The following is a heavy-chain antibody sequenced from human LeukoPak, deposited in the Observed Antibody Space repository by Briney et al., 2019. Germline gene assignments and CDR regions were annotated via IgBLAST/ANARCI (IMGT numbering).Heavy chain of an antibody. Sequence: KPSETLSLTCTVSGASVSSASYWTWIRQPPGKGVAWIAHIYNGVNTNYNPSLKSRVTISVDTSKIQFSLRLNSVTAADTAVYYCARSRAFNSGAFDPWGQGSLVTVSS. D-gene: IGHD1-26*01. J-gene: IGHJ5*02. CDR3: ARSRAFNSGAFDP. V-gene: IGHV4-61*01. CDR1: GASVSSASY. CDR2: IYNGVNT.